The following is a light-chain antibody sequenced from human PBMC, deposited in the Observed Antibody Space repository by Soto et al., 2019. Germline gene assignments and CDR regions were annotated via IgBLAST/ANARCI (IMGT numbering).Light chain of an antibody. CDR3: LQDYNYPWT. J-gene: IGKJ1*01. Sequence: AIQMTQSPSSLSASVGDRVTITCRASQGIGNDLGWYQEKPGKAPNLLIYAASNLQSGVPSRCSGSGSGTDFTLTISSLQPEDFATYYCLQDYNYPWTFGQGTKVEIK. CDR1: QGIGND. CDR2: AAS. V-gene: IGKV1-6*01.